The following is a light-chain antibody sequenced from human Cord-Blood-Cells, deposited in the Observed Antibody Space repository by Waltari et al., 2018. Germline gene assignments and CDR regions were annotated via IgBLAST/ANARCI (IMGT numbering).Light chain of an antibody. CDR2: EVR. CDR3: CSYAGSSTCV. J-gene: IGLJ3*02. CDR1: SSDVGSYNL. V-gene: IGLV2-23*02. Sequence: QSALTQPVSVSGSPGQSTTISCTVTSSDVGSYNLVSWYQQHPGKAPKRMIYEVRKRRSRVSNRFSGSKPGNTASLTISGLQAEDEADYYCCSYAGSSTCVFGGWTKLTVL.